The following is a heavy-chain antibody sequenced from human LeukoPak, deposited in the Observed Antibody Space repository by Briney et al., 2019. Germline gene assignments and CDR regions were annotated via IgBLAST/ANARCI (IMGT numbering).Heavy chain of an antibody. J-gene: IGHJ6*03. Sequence: SETLSLTCTVSGGSVRGHYWTWIRQPPGKGLEWIGYVQNAGSPSYNPSLRSRVTMSLDTSSNQFSPNLKSVTAADTAVYFCARDRYAYSPRRYYFYMDVWGGGTTVTVSS. CDR2: VQNAGSP. CDR1: GGSVRGHY. D-gene: IGHD2-2*01. V-gene: IGHV4-59*02. CDR3: ARDRYAYSPRRYYFYMDV.